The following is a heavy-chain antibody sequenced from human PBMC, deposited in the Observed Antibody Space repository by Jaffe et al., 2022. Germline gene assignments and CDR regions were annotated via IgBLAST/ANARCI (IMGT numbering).Heavy chain of an antibody. D-gene: IGHD3-9*01. J-gene: IGHJ3*02. V-gene: IGHV4-38-2*01. CDR2: IYHSGST. CDR3: ARSPLRYFDWLLYFDAFDI. CDR1: GYSISSGYY. Sequence: QVQLQESGPGLVKPSETLSLTCAVSGYSISSGYYWGWIRQPPGKGLEWIGSIYHSGSTYYNPSLKSRVTISVDTSKNQFSLKLSSVTAADTAVYYCARSPLRYFDWLLYFDAFDIWGQGTMVTVSS.